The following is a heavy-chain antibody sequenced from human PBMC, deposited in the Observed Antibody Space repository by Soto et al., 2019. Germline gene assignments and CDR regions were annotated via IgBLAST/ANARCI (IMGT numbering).Heavy chain of an antibody. J-gene: IGHJ6*02. CDR1: GFTFSSYA. CDR2: ISYDGSNN. Sequence: LRLSCAASGFTFSSYAMYWVRQAPGKGLEWVAFISYDGSNNYYADSVKGRFTISRDNSKNTLYLQMDSLRAEDTAVYYCARERYTSSWFDSRYYYYGMDVWGQGTTVTVSS. V-gene: IGHV3-30-3*01. CDR3: ARERYTSSWFDSRYYYYGMDV. D-gene: IGHD6-13*01.